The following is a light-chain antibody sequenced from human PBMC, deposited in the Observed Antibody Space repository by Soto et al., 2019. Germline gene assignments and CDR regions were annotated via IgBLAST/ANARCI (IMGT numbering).Light chain of an antibody. J-gene: IGKJ5*01. CDR2: EVS. V-gene: IGKV2D-29*02. CDR3: MQSTQLPPT. CDR1: QSLLHITGETF. Sequence: DVVMTQNQLSLSVAPGQPASISCKSSQSLLHITGETFLFWYLQKPGQSPQLLIYEVSTRVSGVPDRFSGSGSGTDFTLEISRVETDDVGIYYCMQSTQLPPTFGQGTLLETK.